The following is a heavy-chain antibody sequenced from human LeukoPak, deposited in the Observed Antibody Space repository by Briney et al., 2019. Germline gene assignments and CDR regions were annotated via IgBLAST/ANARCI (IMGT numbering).Heavy chain of an antibody. V-gene: IGHV3-15*01. D-gene: IGHD3-22*01. CDR1: GFTFSDRD. CDR2: IKSKTDGGTI. Sequence: GGSLRLSCAASGFTFSDRDMDWVRQAPGKGLEWVGRIKSKTDGGTIDYAAPVKGRFTISRDDSKDTLFLQMNSLKTEDTAVYYCTTDLSELDDSGYYAKYFHHWGQGTLVSVSS. CDR3: TTDLSELDDSGYYAKYFHH. J-gene: IGHJ1*01.